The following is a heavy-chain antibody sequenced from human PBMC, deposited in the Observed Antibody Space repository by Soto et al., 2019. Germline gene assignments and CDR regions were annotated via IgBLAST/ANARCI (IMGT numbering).Heavy chain of an antibody. CDR3: ASSTPSVGLVRSFDY. Sequence: QVQLVQSGAEVKKPGASVKVSCKASGYPFTGDYMHWVRQAPGEGLEWMGWINPNTGRTIYAQKFQGRVTMTRDTSITTAYMELSGLTSDDTAVYYCASSTPSVGLVRSFDYWGQGTLVTVSS. J-gene: IGHJ4*02. V-gene: IGHV1-2*02. CDR2: INPNTGRT. CDR1: GYPFTGDY. D-gene: IGHD3-9*01.